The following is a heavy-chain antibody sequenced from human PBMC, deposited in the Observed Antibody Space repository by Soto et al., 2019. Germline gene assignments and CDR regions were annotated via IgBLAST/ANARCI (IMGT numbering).Heavy chain of an antibody. Sequence: PSETLSLTCAVSGGSFTRNNWWTWVRQPPGQGLEWIGEIYRTGSTNYNPSLKSRVTISLDESENQFSLKVTSLTAADTAVYYCASRDPGTSVDYWGQGTLVTVSS. V-gene: IGHV4-4*02. CDR3: ASRDPGTSVDY. D-gene: IGHD1-7*01. J-gene: IGHJ4*02. CDR2: IYRTGST. CDR1: GGSFTRNNW.